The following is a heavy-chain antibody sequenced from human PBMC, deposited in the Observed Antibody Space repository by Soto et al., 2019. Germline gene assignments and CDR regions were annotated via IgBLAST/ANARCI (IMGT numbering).Heavy chain of an antibody. Sequence: PGGSLRLSCAASGFTFSSYAMSWVRQAPGKGLEWVSAISGSGGSTYYADSVKGRFTISRDNSKNTLYLQMNSLRAEDTAVYYCAKAGGYYYDSSGYRPDYYYGMDVWGQGTTVTVSS. CDR1: GFTFSSYA. CDR2: ISGSGGST. J-gene: IGHJ6*02. CDR3: AKAGGYYYDSSGYRPDYYYGMDV. D-gene: IGHD3-22*01. V-gene: IGHV3-23*01.